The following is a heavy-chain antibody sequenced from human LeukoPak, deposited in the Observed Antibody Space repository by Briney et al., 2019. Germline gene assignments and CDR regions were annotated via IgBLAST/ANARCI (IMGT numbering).Heavy chain of an antibody. Sequence: ASVKVSCKASGGTFISYAISWVRQAPGQGLEWMGGIIPIFGTANYAQKFQGRVTITTDESTSTAYMELSSLRSEDTAVYYCARVRRSSGPLDYWGQGTLVTVSS. J-gene: IGHJ4*02. V-gene: IGHV1-69*05. CDR3: ARVRRSSGPLDY. CDR2: IIPIFGTA. CDR1: GGTFISYA. D-gene: IGHD6-19*01.